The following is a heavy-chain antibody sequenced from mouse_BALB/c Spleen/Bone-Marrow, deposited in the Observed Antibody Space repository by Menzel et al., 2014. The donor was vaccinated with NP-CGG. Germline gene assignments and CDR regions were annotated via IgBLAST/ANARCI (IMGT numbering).Heavy chain of an antibody. D-gene: IGHD2-4*01. CDR3: ARDSFLITRALDY. CDR2: IWGDGST. CDR1: GFSLTGYG. Sequence: VMLVESGPGLVSPSQSLSITCTVSGFSLTGYGVSWVRQPPGKGLEWLGMIWGDGSTDCNSALKSRLSINKDNSKSQVFLKMNSLQTDDTARYYCARDSFLITRALDYWGQGTSVTVSS. V-gene: IGHV2-6-7*01. J-gene: IGHJ4*01.